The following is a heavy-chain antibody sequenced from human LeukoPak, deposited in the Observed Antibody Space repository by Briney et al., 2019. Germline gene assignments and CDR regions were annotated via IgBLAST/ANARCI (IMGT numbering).Heavy chain of an antibody. V-gene: IGHV4-59*01. CDR1: GDSIIGSY. D-gene: IGHD3-22*01. CDR3: ARRRYYDSSGYNPTYYFDH. CDR2: IYYSVDT. J-gene: IGHJ4*02. Sequence: PSETLSLTCTVSGDSIIGSYWSWIRRAPGKGLEWIAYIYYSVDTNYNPSLQSRVTISVDISKKQFSLRLTSVTAADTAVYYCARRRYYDSSGYNPTYYFDHWGQGILVSVSS.